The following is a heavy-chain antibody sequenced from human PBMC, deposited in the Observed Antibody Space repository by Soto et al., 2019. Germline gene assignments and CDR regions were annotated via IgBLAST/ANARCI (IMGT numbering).Heavy chain of an antibody. CDR1: GVSISSYY. J-gene: IGHJ3*02. CDR3: ARGSGQQLSFRI. Sequence: PSETLSLTCTVSGVSISSYYWSWIRQPPGKGLEWIGYIYYSGSTNYNPSLKSRVTISVDTSKNQFSLKLSSVTAADTAVYYCARGSGQQLSFRIWGQGTMVTVSS. D-gene: IGHD6-13*01. V-gene: IGHV4-59*01. CDR2: IYYSGST.